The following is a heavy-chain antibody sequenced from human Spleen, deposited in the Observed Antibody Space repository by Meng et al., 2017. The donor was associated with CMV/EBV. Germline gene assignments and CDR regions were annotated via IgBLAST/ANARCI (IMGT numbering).Heavy chain of an antibody. V-gene: IGHV3-33*08. J-gene: IGHJ4*02. CDR1: GFTFSSYS. Sequence: GESLKISCAASGFTFSSYSMNWVRQAPGKGLEWVALIWYDGSNEYYADSVRGRFTISRDNSKNTLYLQMNSLRAEDTAVYYCATPKSGAAAGQFDYWGQGTLVTVSS. CDR3: ATPKSGAAAGQFDY. CDR2: IWYDGSNE. D-gene: IGHD6-13*01.